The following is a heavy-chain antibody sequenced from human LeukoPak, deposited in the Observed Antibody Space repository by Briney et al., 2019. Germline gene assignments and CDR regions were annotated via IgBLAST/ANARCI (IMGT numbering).Heavy chain of an antibody. CDR2: IWYDGNNK. CDR1: GFTFSSYG. Sequence: PGGSLRLSCAASGFTFSSYGMHWVRQAPGKGLEGVGVIWYDGNNKDYADSVKGRFTISRDNSKNMLYLQMDSLRAEDTAVYYCARDNKWWEPRHSYFDYWGQGTLVTVSS. J-gene: IGHJ4*02. CDR3: ARDNKWWEPRHSYFDY. D-gene: IGHD1-26*01. V-gene: IGHV3-33*01.